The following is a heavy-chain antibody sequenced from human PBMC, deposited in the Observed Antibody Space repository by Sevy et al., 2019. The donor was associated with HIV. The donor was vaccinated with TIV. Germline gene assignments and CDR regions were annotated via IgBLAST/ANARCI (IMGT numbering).Heavy chain of an antibody. V-gene: IGHV3-21*01. CDR3: ARPYGSGSWEAFDL. CDR2: ISFSSNYI. CDR1: GFTFSTYP. Sequence: GGSLRLSCAASGFTFSTYPMNWVRQAPGKGLEWVSSISFSSNYIYYADSVKGRFTIFRDNAKNSVYLQMNSLRVEDTAVYYCARPYGSGSWEAFDLWGQGTLVTVS. J-gene: IGHJ3*01. D-gene: IGHD3-10*01.